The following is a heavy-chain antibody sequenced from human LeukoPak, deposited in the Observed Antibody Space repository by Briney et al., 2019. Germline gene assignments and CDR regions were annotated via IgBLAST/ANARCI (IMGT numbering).Heavy chain of an antibody. CDR1: GFTFSSYS. J-gene: IGHJ5*02. CDR3: ARGVVPAATYNWFDP. D-gene: IGHD2-2*01. CDR2: ISSSSSYI. V-gene: IGHV3-21*01. Sequence: PGGPLRLSCAASGFTFSSYSMNWVRQAPGKGLEWVSSISSSSSYIYYADSVKGRFTISRDNAKNSLYLQMNSLRAEDTAVYYCARGVVPAATYNWFDPWGQGTLVTVSS.